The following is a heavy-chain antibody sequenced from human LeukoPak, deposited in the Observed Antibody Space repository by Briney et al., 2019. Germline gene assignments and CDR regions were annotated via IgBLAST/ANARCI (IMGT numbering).Heavy chain of an antibody. CDR2: IYYSGST. D-gene: IGHD6-19*01. V-gene: IGHV4-39*01. CDR3: ARRLAGPYYFDY. J-gene: IGHJ4*02. CDR1: GGSISSSSYY. Sequence: PSETLSLTCTVSGGSISSSSYYWGWIRQPPGKGLEWIGSIYYSGSTYDNPSLKSRVTISVDTSKNQFSLKLSSVTAADTAVYYCARRLAGPYYFDYWGQGTLVTVSS.